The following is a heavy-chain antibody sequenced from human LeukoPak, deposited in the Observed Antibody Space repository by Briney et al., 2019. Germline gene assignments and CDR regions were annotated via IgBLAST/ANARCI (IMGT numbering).Heavy chain of an antibody. CDR3: AKVSESNYDILTGYYTPYYFDY. Sequence: GGSLRLSCAASGFTFSNYWMHWVRQAPGKGLVWVSRLNSDGSSTNYADSVKGRFTISRDNSKNILYLQMNSLRADDTAVYYCAKVSESNYDILTGYYTPYYFDYWGQGTLVTVSS. V-gene: IGHV3-74*01. CDR2: LNSDGSST. J-gene: IGHJ4*02. D-gene: IGHD3-9*01. CDR1: GFTFSNYW.